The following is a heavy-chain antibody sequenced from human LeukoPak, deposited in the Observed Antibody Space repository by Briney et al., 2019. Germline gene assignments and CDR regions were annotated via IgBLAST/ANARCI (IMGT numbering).Heavy chain of an antibody. CDR1: GFTFSSYA. D-gene: IGHD6-19*01. CDR3: ARSYSSGWYYFDY. J-gene: IGHJ4*02. V-gene: IGHV3-23*01. Sequence: GGSLRLSCAASGFTFSSYAMSWVRQAPGKGLEWVSAISGSGGSTYYADSVKGRFTISRDNSKNTLYLQMNSLRAEDTAVYYCARSYSSGWYYFDYWGQGTLVTVSS. CDR2: ISGSGGST.